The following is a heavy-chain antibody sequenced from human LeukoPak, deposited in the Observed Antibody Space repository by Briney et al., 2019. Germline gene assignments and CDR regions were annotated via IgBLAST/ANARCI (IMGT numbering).Heavy chain of an antibody. V-gene: IGHV4-59*08. CDR3: ARVYKSSWYLNWFDP. J-gene: IGHJ5*02. D-gene: IGHD6-13*01. CDR1: GGSISSYY. Sequence: SETLSLTCIVSGGSISSYYWSWIRQPPGKGLEWFGYIYYSGSTNYNPSLKSRVTISVDTSKNQFSLKLSSVTAADTAVYYCARVYKSSWYLNWFDPWGQGTLVTVSS. CDR2: IYYSGST.